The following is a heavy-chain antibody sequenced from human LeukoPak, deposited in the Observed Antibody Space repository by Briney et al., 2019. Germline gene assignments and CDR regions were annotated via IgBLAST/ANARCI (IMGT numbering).Heavy chain of an antibody. Sequence: GGSLRLSCAASGFTFTNYWMNWVRQAPGKGLEWVANIKQDGSEKYYVDSVKGRFTISRDNAKNSLYLQMNSLRAEDTAVYYCARDQARMVRGVIYGYFDYWGQGTLVTVSS. J-gene: IGHJ4*02. CDR2: IKQDGSEK. D-gene: IGHD3-10*01. CDR1: GFTFTNYW. CDR3: ARDQARMVRGVIYGYFDY. V-gene: IGHV3-7*01.